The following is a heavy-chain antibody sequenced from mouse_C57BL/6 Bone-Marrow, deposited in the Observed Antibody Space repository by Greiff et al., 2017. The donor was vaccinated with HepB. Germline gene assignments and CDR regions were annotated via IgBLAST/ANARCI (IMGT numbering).Heavy chain of an antibody. J-gene: IGHJ1*03. V-gene: IGHV5-4*01. Sequence: EVQWVESGGGLVKPGGSLKLSCAASGFTFSSYAMSWVRQTPEKRLEWVATISDGGSYTYYPDNVKGRFTISRDNAKNNLYLQMSHLKSEDTAMYYCARDPVVETHWYFDVWGTGTTVTVSS. D-gene: IGHD1-1*01. CDR2: ISDGGSYT. CDR3: ARDPVVETHWYFDV. CDR1: GFTFSSYA.